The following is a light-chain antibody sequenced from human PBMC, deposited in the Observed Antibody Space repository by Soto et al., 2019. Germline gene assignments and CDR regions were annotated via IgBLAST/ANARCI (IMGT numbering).Light chain of an antibody. J-gene: IGKJ3*01. CDR3: QQYNNWPG. V-gene: IGKV3-15*01. CDR2: GAS. Sequence: EIVMTQSPATLSVSPGERATLSCRASQSVSRNLAWYQQKPGQAPRLLIYGASTRATGIPARFSGSGSGTEFTLTISSLQSEDFAVYYCQQYNNWPGFGPGTKVDIK. CDR1: QSVSRN.